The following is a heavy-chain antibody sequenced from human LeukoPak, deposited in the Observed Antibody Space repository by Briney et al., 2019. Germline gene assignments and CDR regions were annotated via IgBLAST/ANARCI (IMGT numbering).Heavy chain of an antibody. CDR1: GRSISSGGYY. V-gene: IGHV4-61*02. CDR2: IYTSRGP. J-gene: IGHJ3*02. D-gene: IGHD3-16*01. CDR3: ARGLPVWGNNAFDM. Sequence: SQTLSITCNVPGRSISSGGYYWNSIRQPAGKGLQRIGRIYTSRGPNYNHSRKSRVTISLDTSKNQFSLKLSSVTAAGTAVFYCARGLPVWGNNAFDMGGQGTMVTVS.